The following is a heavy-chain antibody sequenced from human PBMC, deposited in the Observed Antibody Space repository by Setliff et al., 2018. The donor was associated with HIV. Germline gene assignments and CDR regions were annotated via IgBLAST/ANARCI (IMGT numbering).Heavy chain of an antibody. V-gene: IGHV3-21*05. J-gene: IGHJ4*01. CDR2: IGSSNHGI. Sequence: GGSLRLSCAASGFNFKTYGMTWVRQAPGKGLDWVAHIGSSNHGIHYADSVQGRFTVSRDNANNLLFLQMNNLRAEDTAVYYCASFYGDYGYWGHGTQVTVSS. CDR3: ASFYGDYGY. CDR1: GFNFKTYG. D-gene: IGHD3-10*01.